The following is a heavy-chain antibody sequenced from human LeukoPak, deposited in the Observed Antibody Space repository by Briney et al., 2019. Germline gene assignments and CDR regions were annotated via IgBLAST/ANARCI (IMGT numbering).Heavy chain of an antibody. Sequence: GGSLRLSCAASGFTFSSYGMHWVRQAPGKGLEWVAVISYDGSNKYYADSVKGRFTISRDNSKNTLYLQMNSLRAEDTAVYYCAKSNRYDSSGPFDHWGQGTLVTVSS. D-gene: IGHD3-22*01. CDR3: AKSNRYDSSGPFDH. J-gene: IGHJ4*02. CDR2: ISYDGSNK. CDR1: GFTFSSYG. V-gene: IGHV3-30*18.